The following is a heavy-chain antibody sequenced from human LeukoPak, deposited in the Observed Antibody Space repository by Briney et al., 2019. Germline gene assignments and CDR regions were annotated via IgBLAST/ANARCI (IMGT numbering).Heavy chain of an antibody. CDR2: NIPIFGTA. V-gene: IGHV1-69*13. D-gene: IGHD2-15*01. J-gene: IGHJ5*02. CDR1: GGTFSIYA. CDR3: ARDHLIVATSLAGFDP. Sequence: ASVKVSCKASGGTFSIYAISWVRQAPGQELEWMGGNIPIFGTANYAQKFQGRITITADESTSTAYMELSGLRSEDTAVYYCARDHLIVATSLAGFDPWGQGTLVTVSS.